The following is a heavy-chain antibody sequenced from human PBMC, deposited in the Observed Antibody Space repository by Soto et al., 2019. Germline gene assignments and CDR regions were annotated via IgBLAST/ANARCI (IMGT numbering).Heavy chain of an antibody. CDR2: IYYSGST. Sequence: QLQLQESGPGLVKPSETLSLTCTVSGGSISSSSYYWGWIRQSPGKGLEWIGNIYYSGSTYYNPSLKSRVTISVDTSKNQFSLKLSSVTAADTAVYYCARRGGSSPFDYWGQGTLLTVSS. CDR3: ARRGGSSPFDY. CDR1: GGSISSSSYY. J-gene: IGHJ4*02. V-gene: IGHV4-39*01. D-gene: IGHD1-26*01.